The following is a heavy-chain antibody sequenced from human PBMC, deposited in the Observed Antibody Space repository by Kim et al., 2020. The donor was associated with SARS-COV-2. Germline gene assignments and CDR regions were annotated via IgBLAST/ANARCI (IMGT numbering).Heavy chain of an antibody. J-gene: IGHJ5*02. CDR2: INHSGST. D-gene: IGHD3-9*01. CDR1: GGSFSGYY. Sequence: SETLSLTCAVYGGSFSGYYWSWIRQPPGKGLEWIGEINHSGSTNYNPSLKSRVTISVDTSKNQFSLKLSSVTAADTAVYYCARGPLRYFDWLGHSRIDPWGQGTLVTVSS. V-gene: IGHV4-34*01. CDR3: ARGPLRYFDWLGHSRIDP.